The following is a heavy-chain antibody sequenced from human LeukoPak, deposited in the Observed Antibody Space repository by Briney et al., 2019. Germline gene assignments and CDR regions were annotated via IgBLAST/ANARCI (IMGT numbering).Heavy chain of an antibody. CDR3: VLIAAVATGDSLDI. CDR1: GFTFSTYS. D-gene: IGHD6-13*01. CDR2: ISSSSSYI. Sequence: PGGSLRLSCAASGFTFSTYSMNWVRQAPGKGLEWVSSISSSSSYIYYADSVKGRFTISRDNAKNSLYLQMNSLRAEDTAVYYCVLIAAVATGDSLDIWGQGTMVTVSS. J-gene: IGHJ3*02. V-gene: IGHV3-21*01.